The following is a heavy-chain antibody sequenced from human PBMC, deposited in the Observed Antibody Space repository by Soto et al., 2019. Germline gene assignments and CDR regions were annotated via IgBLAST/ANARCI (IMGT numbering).Heavy chain of an antibody. Sequence: SETLSLTCAVSGGSISSGGYSWSWIRQPPGKGLEWIGYIYHSGSTYYNPSLKSRVTISVDRSKNQFSLKVSSVTAADTAVYYCARYYDFWSGSYYFDYRGQGTLVTVS. CDR2: IYHSGST. D-gene: IGHD3-3*01. CDR1: GGSISSGGYS. CDR3: ARYYDFWSGSYYFDY. J-gene: IGHJ4*02. V-gene: IGHV4-30-2*01.